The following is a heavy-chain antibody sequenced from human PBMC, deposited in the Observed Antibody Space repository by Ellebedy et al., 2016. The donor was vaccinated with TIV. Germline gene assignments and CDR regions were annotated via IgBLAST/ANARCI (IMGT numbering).Heavy chain of an antibody. Sequence: LSLTCAASGFDFSSYAMHWVRQAPGKGLEWVALISYDGYQKYYAGSVKGRLTISRDDSKNTLYLHMNSLRAEDTAVYYCARDPTEINYYYHGMGVWGQGTSVTVSS. CDR3: ARDPTEINYYYHGMGV. J-gene: IGHJ6*02. CDR2: ISYDGYQK. CDR1: GFDFSSYA. V-gene: IGHV3-30-3*01.